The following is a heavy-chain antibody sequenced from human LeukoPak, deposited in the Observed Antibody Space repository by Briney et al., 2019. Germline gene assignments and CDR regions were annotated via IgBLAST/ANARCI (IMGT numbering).Heavy chain of an antibody. CDR1: GGSISSGSYY. CDR3: ARDRGLGWFDP. J-gene: IGHJ5*02. CDR2: IYTSGST. V-gene: IGHV4-61*02. D-gene: IGHD3/OR15-3a*01. Sequence: TLSLTCTVSGGSISSGSYYWSWIRQPAGKGLEWIGRIYTSGSTNYNPSLKSRVTMSVDTSKNQFSLKLSSVTAADTAVYYCARDRGLGWFDPWGQGTLVTVSS.